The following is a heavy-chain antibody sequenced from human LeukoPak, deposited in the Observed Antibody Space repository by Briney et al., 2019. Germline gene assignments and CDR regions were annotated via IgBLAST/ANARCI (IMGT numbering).Heavy chain of an antibody. CDR2: IYYSWIT. J-gene: IGHJ5*02. CDR1: GGSISSSSYY. Sequence: SETLSLTCSVSGGSISSSSYYWGWIRQPPGMGLEWIGSIYYSWITYYNQSLKSRATVSVDTSKNQFSLNLNSVTAADTAVYYCARRNGHSWDVGNWFDPWGQGTVVTVSS. CDR3: ARRNGHSWDVGNWFDP. D-gene: IGHD6-13*01. V-gene: IGHV4-39*01.